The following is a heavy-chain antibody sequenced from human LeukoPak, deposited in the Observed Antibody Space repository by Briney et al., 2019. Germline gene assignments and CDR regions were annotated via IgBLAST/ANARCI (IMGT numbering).Heavy chain of an antibody. CDR1: GYIFDIYA. D-gene: IGHD3-16*02. V-gene: IGHV7-4-1*02. CDR3: ARAFQSLGGLSLPDY. Sequence: GASVKVSCKASGYIFDIYAMIWVRQAPGQGLELMGWINTNTGNPTYAQGFTGRFVFSLDTSVSTAYLQISSLKAEDTAVYYCARAFQSLGGLSLPDYWGQGTLVTVSS. J-gene: IGHJ4*02. CDR2: INTNTGNP.